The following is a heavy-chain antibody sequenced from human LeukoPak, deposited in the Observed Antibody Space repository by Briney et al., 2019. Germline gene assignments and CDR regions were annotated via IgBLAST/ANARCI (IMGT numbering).Heavy chain of an antibody. V-gene: IGHV1-18*01. CDR3: ARDRGYYYDSSGYSP. J-gene: IGHJ4*02. CDR2: ISAYNGNT. D-gene: IGHD3-22*01. CDR1: GYTFTSYG. Sequence: ASVKVSCKASGYTFTSYGISWVRQAPGQGLEWMGWISAYNGNTNYAQKLQGRVTMTTDTSTSTAYTELRSLRSDDTAVYYCARDRGYYYDSSGYSPWGQGTLVTVSS.